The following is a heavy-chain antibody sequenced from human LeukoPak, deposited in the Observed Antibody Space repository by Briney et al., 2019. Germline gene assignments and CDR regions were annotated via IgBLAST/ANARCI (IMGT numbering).Heavy chain of an antibody. J-gene: IGHJ4*02. CDR1: GFTFSSYG. V-gene: IGHV3-30*18. Sequence: PGGSLRLSCAASGFTFSSYGMHWVRQARARGLEWVAVISYDGSNKYYADSVKGRFTISRDNSKNMLYLQMNSLRAEDTAVYYCAKDRFNYYDSSGNFDYWGQGTLVTVSS. CDR3: AKDRFNYYDSSGNFDY. CDR2: ISYDGSNK. D-gene: IGHD3-22*01.